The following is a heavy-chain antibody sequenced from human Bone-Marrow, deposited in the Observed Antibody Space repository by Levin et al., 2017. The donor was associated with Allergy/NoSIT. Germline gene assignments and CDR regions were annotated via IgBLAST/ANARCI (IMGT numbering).Heavy chain of an antibody. CDR1: GFTFSDYY. Sequence: GGSLRLSCAASGFTFSDYYMSWIRQAPGKGLEWVSYISSSGSTIYHADSVKGRFTISRDNAKNSLYLQMNTLRAEDTAVYYCARGSGRTDDYGDYKGYYGMDVWGQGTTVTVSS. D-gene: IGHD4-17*01. J-gene: IGHJ6*02. CDR2: ISSSGSTI. CDR3: ARGSGRTDDYGDYKGYYGMDV. V-gene: IGHV3-11*01.